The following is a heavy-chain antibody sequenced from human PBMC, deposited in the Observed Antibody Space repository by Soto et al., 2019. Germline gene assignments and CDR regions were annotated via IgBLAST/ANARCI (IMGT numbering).Heavy chain of an antibody. CDR2: IIPIFGTA. CDR1: GGTFSSYA. J-gene: IGHJ6*02. Sequence: VKVSCKASGGTFSSYAISWVRQAPGQGLEWMGGIIPIFGTANYAQKFQGRVTITADKSTSTAYMELSSLRSEDTAVYYCARQGGPTGTYYYYGMDVWGQGTTVTVSS. V-gene: IGHV1-69*06. CDR3: ARQGGPTGTYYYYGMDV. D-gene: IGHD1-1*01.